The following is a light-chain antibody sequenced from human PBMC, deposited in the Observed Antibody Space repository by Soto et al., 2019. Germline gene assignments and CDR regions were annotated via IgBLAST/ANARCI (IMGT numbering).Light chain of an antibody. J-gene: IGKJ1*01. Sequence: EIVMTQSPATLSVSPGERATLSCRASQSVSSNLAWYQQKPGQAPRLLIYGASTRATGIPARFSGSGSGTEVTLTISSLQSEDFAVYYCQHYNNWPRTFGQGNKVEIK. CDR3: QHYNNWPRT. V-gene: IGKV3-15*01. CDR2: GAS. CDR1: QSVSSN.